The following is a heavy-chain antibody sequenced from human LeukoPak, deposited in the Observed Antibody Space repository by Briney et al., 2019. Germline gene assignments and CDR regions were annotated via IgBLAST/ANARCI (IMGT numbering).Heavy chain of an antibody. V-gene: IGHV1-69*13. D-gene: IGHD6-19*01. CDR3: ARGMGGSTAVAGTFDC. CDR2: IIPIFGTA. CDR1: GGTFSSYA. Sequence: SVKVSCKASGGTFSSYAISWVRQAPGQGLEWMGGIIPIFGTANYAQKFQGRVTITADESTSTAYMELSSLRSEDTAVYYCARGMGGSTAVAGTFDCWGQGTLVTVSS. J-gene: IGHJ4*02.